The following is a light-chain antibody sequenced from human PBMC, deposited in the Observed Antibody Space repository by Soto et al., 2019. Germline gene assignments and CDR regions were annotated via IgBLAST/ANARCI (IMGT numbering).Light chain of an antibody. CDR1: QTIERA. CDR3: QQSANTPPYT. J-gene: IGKJ2*01. CDR2: GIS. V-gene: IGKV1-39*01. Sequence: DIHLTQSPSSLSASIGDRVTITCRASQTIERALAWYQQKPGTAPRLLIYGISTLHIGVPSRFSGSGSGTDFSLTISSLQPEDFGTYYCQQSANTPPYTFGQGTRLEI.